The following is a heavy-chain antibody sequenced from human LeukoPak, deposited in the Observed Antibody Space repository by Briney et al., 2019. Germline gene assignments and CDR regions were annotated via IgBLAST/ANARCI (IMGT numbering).Heavy chain of an antibody. Sequence: SETLSLTCTVSGGSISSWYWSWIRQPPGKGLEWIGYVYGSGNTNYNPSLKSRVTMSIDTSKNQFSLKLTSVTAADTATYYCARETSLAGFASGLGFNYWGQGILVTVSS. CDR1: GGSISSWY. V-gene: IGHV4-59*01. D-gene: IGHD6-19*01. CDR3: ARETSLAGFASGLGFNY. CDR2: VYGSGNT. J-gene: IGHJ4*02.